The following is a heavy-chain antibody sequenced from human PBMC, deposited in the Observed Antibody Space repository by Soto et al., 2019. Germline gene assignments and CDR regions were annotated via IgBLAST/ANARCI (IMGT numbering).Heavy chain of an antibody. D-gene: IGHD3-3*01. V-gene: IGHV1-69*13. CDR2: IIPVFGTT. Sequence: SVKVSCKDTGGLFSSYAISWVRQAPGQGLEWMGGIIPVFGTTYYAQKFQDRVTITADESTNTAYMELSSLRSEDTAMYYCARGFWSGPIAHYFDYWGQGTLVTVSS. CDR3: ARGFWSGPIAHYFDY. J-gene: IGHJ4*01. CDR1: GGLFSSYA.